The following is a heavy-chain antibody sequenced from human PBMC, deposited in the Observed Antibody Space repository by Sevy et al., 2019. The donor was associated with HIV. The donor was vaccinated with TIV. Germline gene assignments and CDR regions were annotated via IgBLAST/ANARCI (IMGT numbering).Heavy chain of an antibody. Sequence: ASVKVSCELSGYTLTQLSMHWVRQAPGKGLEWLGSFDPEDGERIYAKKFQGKFTTTDETSTNTAYMELSRLRSEDTAIYYCGTGREYYEGNSGYFDYWGQGTLFTVSS. CDR3: GTGREYYEGNSGYFDY. J-gene: IGHJ4*02. V-gene: IGHV1-24*01. CDR2: FDPEDGER. CDR1: GYTLTQLS. D-gene: IGHD3-3*01.